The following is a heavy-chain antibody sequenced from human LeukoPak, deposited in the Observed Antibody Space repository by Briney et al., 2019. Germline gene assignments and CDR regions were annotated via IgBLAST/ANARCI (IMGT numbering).Heavy chain of an antibody. J-gene: IGHJ6*02. CDR1: GGSISSGGYS. CDR2: TYHSGST. Sequence: SETLSLTCAVSGGSISSGGYSWSWIRQPPGKGLEWIGYTYHSGSTYYNPSLKSRVTISVDRSKNQFSLKLSSVTAADTAVYYCARSIPGYYYYGMDVWGQGTTVTVSS. CDR3: ARSIPGYYYYGMDV. V-gene: IGHV4-30-2*01. D-gene: IGHD2-15*01.